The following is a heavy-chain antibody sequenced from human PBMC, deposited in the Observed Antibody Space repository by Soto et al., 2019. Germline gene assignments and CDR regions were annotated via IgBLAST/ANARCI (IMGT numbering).Heavy chain of an antibody. D-gene: IGHD2-2*01. CDR2: INAGNGNT. V-gene: IGHV1-3*01. CDR1: GYTFTSYA. J-gene: IGHJ6*02. Sequence: ASVQVSCKASGYTFTSYAMHWVRQAPGQRLGWMGWINAGNGNTNYAQKFQGRVTITADESTSTAYMELSSLRSEDTAVYYCVSMYCSSTSCYFYYYGMDVWGQGTTVTVSS. CDR3: VSMYCSSTSCYFYYYGMDV.